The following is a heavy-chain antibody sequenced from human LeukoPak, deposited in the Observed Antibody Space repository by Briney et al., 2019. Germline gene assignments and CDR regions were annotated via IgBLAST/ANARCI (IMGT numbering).Heavy chain of an antibody. Sequence: GGSLRLSCAASGFTFSSYAMSWVRQAPGKGLEWVSAISGSGGSTYYAASVKGRFTISRDNSKNTLYLHMNSLRAEDTAVYYCAKLAVAGFVVYWGQGTLVTASS. V-gene: IGHV3-23*01. CDR1: GFTFSSYA. CDR3: AKLAVAGFVVY. D-gene: IGHD6-19*01. J-gene: IGHJ4*02. CDR2: ISGSGGST.